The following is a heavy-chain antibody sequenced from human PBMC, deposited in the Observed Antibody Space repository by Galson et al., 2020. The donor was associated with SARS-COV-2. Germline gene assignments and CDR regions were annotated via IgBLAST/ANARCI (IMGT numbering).Heavy chain of an antibody. CDR2: LYSGGTT. D-gene: IGHD3-10*01. J-gene: IGHJ4*02. CDR1: GFALTNNY. Sequence: GGSLRLSCAASGFALTNNYLSWVRQAPGKGLEWVAVLYSGGTTQYAASVKGRFTLSRDVSKNTMYLQMNVLKAEDSTVYYCVRSGNPVPGNYFVGYLDYWGQGTLVTVSS. CDR3: VRSGNPVPGNYFVGYLDY. V-gene: IGHV3-53*01.